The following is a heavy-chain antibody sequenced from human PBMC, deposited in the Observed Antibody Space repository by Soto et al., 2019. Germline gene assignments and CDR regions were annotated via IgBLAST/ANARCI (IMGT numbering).Heavy chain of an antibody. D-gene: IGHD4-17*01. J-gene: IGHJ4*02. CDR1: GDSISSFNW. V-gene: IGHV4-4*02. Sequence: SETLSLTCTVSGDSISSFNWWSWVRQFPEKGLEWIGEIYHSGSTNYNPSLSSRVTISVDKSKNQFSLKLTSVTAADTAVYYCARAPSTVTTKFDYWGQGALVTVSS. CDR3: ARAPSTVTTKFDY. CDR2: IYHSGST.